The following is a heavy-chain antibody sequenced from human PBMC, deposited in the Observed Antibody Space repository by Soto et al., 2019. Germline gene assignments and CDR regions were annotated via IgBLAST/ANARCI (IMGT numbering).Heavy chain of an antibody. CDR3: AKGDGYNSSPVEAFDI. Sequence: GGSLRLSCAASGFTFSSYGMHWVRQAPGKGLEWVAVISYDGSNKYYADSVKGRFTISRDNSKNTLYLQMNSLRAEDTAVYYCAKGDGYNSSPVEAFDIWGQGTMVTVSS. J-gene: IGHJ3*02. D-gene: IGHD5-12*01. CDR2: ISYDGSNK. CDR1: GFTFSSYG. V-gene: IGHV3-30*18.